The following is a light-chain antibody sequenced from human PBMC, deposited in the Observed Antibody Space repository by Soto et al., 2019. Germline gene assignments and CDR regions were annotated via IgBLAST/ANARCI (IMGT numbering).Light chain of an antibody. J-gene: IGKJ4*01. Sequence: IVLTQSPGTLSLSSGERATLSCRASQSVSSSHFAWYQQKPGQAPSLLIYNTSNRATGIPDRFSGSGSGTDFTLTISMLEPEDFAVYHCQQYGRSQVTFGGGTTVEIK. CDR1: QSVSSSH. CDR3: QQYGRSQVT. V-gene: IGKV3-20*01. CDR2: NTS.